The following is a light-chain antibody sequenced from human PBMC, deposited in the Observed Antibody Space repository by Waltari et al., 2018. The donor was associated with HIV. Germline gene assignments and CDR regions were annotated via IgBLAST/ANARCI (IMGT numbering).Light chain of an antibody. CDR1: QGIGIL. CDR2: ASS. V-gene: IGKV1-17*01. CDR3: LQHNSYPRT. Sequence: DIQMTQSPSSLSASVGDRVTIACRASQGIGILLGWFQQKPGKAPKRLIYASSTLQGGVPSRFIGSGSGTEFTLTISSLQPEDFATYYCLQHNSYPRTFGQGTKVELK. J-gene: IGKJ1*01.